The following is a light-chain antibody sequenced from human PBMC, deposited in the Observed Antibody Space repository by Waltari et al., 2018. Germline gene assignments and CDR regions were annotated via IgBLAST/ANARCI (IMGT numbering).Light chain of an antibody. Sequence: DIQMTQSPSSLSASVGDRVTITCRASQSISSYLNWYQQKPGKAPKLLIYAASSLQSGVPSRFSGSGSGTDLTLTISSLQPEDFATYYCLQDYIYPWTFGQGTKVEIQ. CDR3: LQDYIYPWT. CDR2: AAS. V-gene: IGKV1-39*01. CDR1: QSISSY. J-gene: IGKJ1*01.